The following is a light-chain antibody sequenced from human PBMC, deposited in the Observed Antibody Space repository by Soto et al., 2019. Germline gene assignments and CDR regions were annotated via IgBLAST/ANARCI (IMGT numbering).Light chain of an antibody. J-gene: IGKJ3*01. Sequence: IQLTQAPSSLSASVGDRVTISWRASQCIANFLSWYQQKPGKAPKLLIYGASTLQSGVPSRFSGSGSGTDFTLTISSLQPEDFATYYCQQLNSFPIPFGPGTKVDIK. V-gene: IGKV1-9*01. CDR2: GAS. CDR3: QQLNSFPIP. CDR1: QCIANF.